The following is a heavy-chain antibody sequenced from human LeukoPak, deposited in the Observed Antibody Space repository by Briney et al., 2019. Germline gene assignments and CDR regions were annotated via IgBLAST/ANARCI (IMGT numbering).Heavy chain of an antibody. CDR1: GFTLSSYA. CDR3: ARRPTYYDFWSGFYYYMDV. J-gene: IGHJ6*03. Sequence: GGSLRLSCAASGFTLSSYAMHWVRQAPGKGLEYVSAISSNGGSTYYANSVKGRFTISRDNSKNTLYLQMGSLRAEDMAVYYCARRPTYYDFWSGFYYYMDVWGKGTTVTVSS. V-gene: IGHV3-64*01. CDR2: ISSNGGST. D-gene: IGHD3-3*01.